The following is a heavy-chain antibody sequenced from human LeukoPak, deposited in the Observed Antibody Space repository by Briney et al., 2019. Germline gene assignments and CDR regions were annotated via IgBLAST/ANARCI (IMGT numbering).Heavy chain of an antibody. CDR2: IYYSGST. V-gene: IGHV4-59*01. Sequence: PSETLSLTCAVSGGSISSYYWNWIRQSPGKGLEWIGYIYYSGSTNYNPSLKSRVTISLDTSKSQFSLKLRSVTAADTAVYYCARETEMHIDVWGQGTTSPSP. J-gene: IGHJ6*02. D-gene: IGHD5-24*01. CDR3: ARETEMHIDV. CDR1: GGSISSYY.